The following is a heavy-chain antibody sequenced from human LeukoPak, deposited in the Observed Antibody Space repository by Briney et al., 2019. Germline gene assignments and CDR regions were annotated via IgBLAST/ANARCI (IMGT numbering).Heavy chain of an antibody. Sequence: GASVKVSCKASGGTFSSYAISWVRQAPGQGLEWMGGIIPIFGTANYAQKFQGRVTITADESTSTAYMELSSLRSEDTAVYYCARCIAAAGGYYYMDVWGKGTTVTVSS. CDR3: ARCIAAAGGYYYMDV. V-gene: IGHV1-69*13. CDR2: IIPIFGTA. D-gene: IGHD6-13*01. CDR1: GGTFSSYA. J-gene: IGHJ6*03.